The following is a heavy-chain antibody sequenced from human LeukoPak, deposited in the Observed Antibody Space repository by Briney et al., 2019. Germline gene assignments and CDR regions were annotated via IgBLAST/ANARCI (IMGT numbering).Heavy chain of an antibody. J-gene: IGHJ5*02. CDR2: ISGSGGST. V-gene: IGHV3-23*01. Sequence: GGSLRLSCAASGFTFSSYAMSWVRQAPGKGLEWVSAISGSGGSTYYADSVKGRFTISRDNSKNTLYLQVNSLRAEDTAVYYCAKPGFTMVRGVISWFDPWGQGTLVTVSS. D-gene: IGHD3-10*01. CDR3: AKPGFTMVRGVISWFDP. CDR1: GFTFSSYA.